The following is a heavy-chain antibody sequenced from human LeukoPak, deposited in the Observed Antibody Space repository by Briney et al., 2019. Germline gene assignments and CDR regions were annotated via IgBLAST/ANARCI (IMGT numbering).Heavy chain of an antibody. CDR3: ATHYDILTGYYWGRFDP. J-gene: IGHJ5*02. CDR2: IYYSGST. D-gene: IGHD3-9*01. Sequence: SETLSLTCTVSGGSISSSSYYWGWIRQPPGKGLEWIGSIYYSGSTYYNPSLKSRVTISVDTSKNQFSLKLSSVTAADTAVYYCATHYDILTGYYWGRFDPWGQGTLVTVSS. V-gene: IGHV4-39*07. CDR1: GGSISSSSYY.